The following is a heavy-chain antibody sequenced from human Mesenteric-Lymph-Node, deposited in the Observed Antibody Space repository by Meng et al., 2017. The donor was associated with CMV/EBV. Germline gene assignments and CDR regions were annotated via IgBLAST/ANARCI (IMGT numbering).Heavy chain of an antibody. Sequence: ASVKVSCKASGYSFNVYYIHWVRQAPGQGLEWMGYISPNSGGTIYAQKFQGRVTMTRDSSITTAYMELSSLISDDTAVYYCARTERVLLWFGEPRGGFDPWGQGTLVTVSS. J-gene: IGHJ5*02. D-gene: IGHD3-10*01. CDR1: GYSFNVYY. CDR2: ISPNSGGT. CDR3: ARTERVLLWFGEPRGGFDP. V-gene: IGHV1-2*02.